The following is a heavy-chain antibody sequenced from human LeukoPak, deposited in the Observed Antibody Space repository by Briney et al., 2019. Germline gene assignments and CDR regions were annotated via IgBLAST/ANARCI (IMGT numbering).Heavy chain of an antibody. V-gene: IGHV4-30-2*01. CDR2: IYHSGST. CDR3: AKYVDYDSSGYYSNWFDP. D-gene: IGHD3-22*01. Sequence: SQTLSLTCAVSGGPISSGGYSWSWIRQPPGKGLEWIGYIYHSGSTYYNPSLKSRVTIPVDRSKNQFSLKLSSVTAADTAVYYCAKYVDYDSSGYYSNWFDPWGQGTLVTVSS. J-gene: IGHJ5*02. CDR1: GGPISSGGYS.